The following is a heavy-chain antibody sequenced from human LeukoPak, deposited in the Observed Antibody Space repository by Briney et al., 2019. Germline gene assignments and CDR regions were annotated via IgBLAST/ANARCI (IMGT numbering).Heavy chain of an antibody. V-gene: IGHV4-34*01. Sequence: NSSETLSLTCAVYGGSLSGYYWSWIRQPPGRGMEWIGEINYSGSTNYNPSPKSRATISVDTSKNQLSLKLSSVTAADTAVYYCGRDGSRYCSSASCYTYWGQGTLVTVSS. J-gene: IGHJ4*02. CDR2: INYSGST. CDR1: GGSLSGYY. CDR3: GRDGSRYCSSASCYTY. D-gene: IGHD2-15*01.